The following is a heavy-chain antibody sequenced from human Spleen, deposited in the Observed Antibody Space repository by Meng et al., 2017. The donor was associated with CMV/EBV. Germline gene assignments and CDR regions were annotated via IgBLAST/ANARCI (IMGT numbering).Heavy chain of an antibody. D-gene: IGHD2-2*01. V-gene: IGHV3-53*01. Sequence: GESLKISCAASGFTVSSNYMSWVRQAPGKGLEWVSVIYSGGSTYYADSVKGRFSISRDNSKNTLYLQMNSLRAEDTAVYYCARDLLYCSSTSCYERVGVYYGMDVWGQGTTVTVSS. J-gene: IGHJ6*02. CDR2: IYSGGST. CDR1: GFTVSSNY. CDR3: ARDLLYCSSTSCYERVGVYYGMDV.